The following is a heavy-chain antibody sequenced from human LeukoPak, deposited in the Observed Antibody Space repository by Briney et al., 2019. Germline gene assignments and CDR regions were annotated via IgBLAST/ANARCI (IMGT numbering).Heavy chain of an antibody. V-gene: IGHV1-69*05. J-gene: IGHJ4*02. Sequence: SVKVSCKASGGTFSSYAISWVRQAPGQGLEWMGRIIPIFGTANYAQKFQGRVTITTDESTSTAYMELSSLRSEDTAVYYCARGPLGRRGYSRYVTFDYWGQGTLVTVSS. CDR2: IIPIFGTA. CDR3: ARGPLGRRGYSRYVTFDY. CDR1: GGTFSSYA. D-gene: IGHD5-12*01.